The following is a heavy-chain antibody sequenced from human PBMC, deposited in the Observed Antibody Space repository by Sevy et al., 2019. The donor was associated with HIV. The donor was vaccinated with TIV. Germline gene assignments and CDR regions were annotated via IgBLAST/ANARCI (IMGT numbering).Heavy chain of an antibody. J-gene: IGHJ6*02. CDR2: ISGSGSST. Sequence: GGSLRLSCTPSGFTVSGFAMSWVRQAPGKGVEWVSGISGSGSSTYYADSVKGRFTISRDNSKYTLFLQMNSLRAEDTALYYCVKGGAYYCSGSSCYTSGFEIWGQGTKVTVSS. CDR3: VKGGAYYCSGSSCYTSGFEI. V-gene: IGHV3-23*01. CDR1: GFTVSGFA. D-gene: IGHD2-15*01.